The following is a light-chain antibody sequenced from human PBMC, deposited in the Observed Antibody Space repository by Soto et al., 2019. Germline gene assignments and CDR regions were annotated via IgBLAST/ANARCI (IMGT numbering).Light chain of an antibody. V-gene: IGKV1-9*01. J-gene: IGKJ4*01. CDR1: QGITSY. CDR2: SAS. CDR3: QQLYSHPLT. Sequence: IQLTQSQSSLSASVGDRVTITCRASQGITSYLAWYQQRPGKAPGLLIYSASTLQSGVPSRFSGSGYGTDFSLTISNLQPEDFATYYCQQLYSHPLTFGGGTIVDIK.